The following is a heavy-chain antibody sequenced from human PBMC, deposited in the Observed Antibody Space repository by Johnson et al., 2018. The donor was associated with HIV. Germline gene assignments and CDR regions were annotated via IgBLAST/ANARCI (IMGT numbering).Heavy chain of an antibody. CDR3: ASFGELGPDAFDI. CDR1: GFTFSSYA. V-gene: IGHV3-30-3*01. CDR2: ISYDGSNK. D-gene: IGHD3-10*01. J-gene: IGHJ3*02. Sequence: QVKLVESGGGVVQPGRSLRLSCAASGFTFSSYAMHWVRQAPGKGLEWVAVISYDGSNKYYADSVKGRFTISRDNSKNTLYLQMNSLRAEDTAVYYCASFGELGPDAFDIWGQGTMVTVSS.